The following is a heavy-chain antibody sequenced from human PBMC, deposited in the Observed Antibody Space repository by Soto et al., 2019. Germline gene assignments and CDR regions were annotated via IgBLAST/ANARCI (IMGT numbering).Heavy chain of an antibody. CDR3: ARENHPWAARPVRKLTTPWWLDP. V-gene: IGHV4-34*01. J-gene: IGHJ5*02. CDR2: INHSGMT. Sequence: QVQVQQWGAGLLKPSETLSLPCAVYGGSFSVYSWSWIRQPPGKGLEWIGYINHSGMTHYNPSLESRLSMSVDSSKNQFSLTLNSVNAADTAVYYCARENHPWAARPVRKLTTPWWLDPWGQGTLVTVSS. CDR1: GGSFSVYS. D-gene: IGHD6-13*01.